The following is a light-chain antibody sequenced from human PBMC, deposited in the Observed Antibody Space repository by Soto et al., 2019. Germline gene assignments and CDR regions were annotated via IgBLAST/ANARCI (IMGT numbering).Light chain of an antibody. Sequence: DIQMTQSPSTLSASVGDRVTITCRASQSLNNYLAWYQQKPGKAPKILIYDASALERGVPSRFRGTGSGTEFTLTISRLQPDDFETYYCQQYHRYSITFGQGTRLEIK. CDR1: QSLNNY. J-gene: IGKJ5*01. V-gene: IGKV1-5*01. CDR3: QQYHRYSIT. CDR2: DAS.